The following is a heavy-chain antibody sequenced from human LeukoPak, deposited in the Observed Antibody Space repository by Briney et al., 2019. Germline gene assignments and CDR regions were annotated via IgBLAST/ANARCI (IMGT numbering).Heavy chain of an antibody. V-gene: IGHV1-2*02. CDR3: ARDQNYYGSESYYNVDY. J-gene: IGHJ4*02. D-gene: IGHD3-10*01. Sequence: VSVKVSCKASGYTFTGYYMHWVRQAPGQGLEWMGWINPNSGGTNYTQKFQGRVTMTRDSSISTAYMELSSLRSDDTAVYYCARDQNYYGSESYYNVDYWGQGTLVTVSS. CDR2: INPNSGGT. CDR1: GYTFTGYY.